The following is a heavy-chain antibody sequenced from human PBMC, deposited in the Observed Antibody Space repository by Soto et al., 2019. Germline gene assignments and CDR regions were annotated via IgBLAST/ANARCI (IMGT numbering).Heavy chain of an antibody. CDR1: GGSISSSSYY. CDR3: ARNSREGELVVVAAPRGRFDY. Sequence: QLQLQESGPGLVKPSETLSLTCTVSGGSISSSSYYWGWIRQPPGKGLEWIGSIYYSGSTYYNPSLKSRVTIYVDTSKHQFSRNLSSVTAADTAVYYCARNSREGELVVVAAPRGRFDYWGQGNLVTVSS. V-gene: IGHV4-39*01. D-gene: IGHD2-15*01. J-gene: IGHJ4*02. CDR2: IYYSGST.